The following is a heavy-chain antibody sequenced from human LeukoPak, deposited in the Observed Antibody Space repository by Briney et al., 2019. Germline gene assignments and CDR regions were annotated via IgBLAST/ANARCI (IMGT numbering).Heavy chain of an antibody. J-gene: IGHJ6*03. CDR2: IYYSGST. CDR1: GGSISSYY. V-gene: IGHV4-59*01. Sequence: PSETLSLTCTVSGGSISSYYWSWIRQPPGKGLEWIGYIYYSGSTNYNPSLKSRVTISVDTSKNQFSLTLSSVTAADTAVYYCARARITMVRGVYYMDVWGKGTTVTVSS. CDR3: ARARITMVRGVYYMDV. D-gene: IGHD3-10*01.